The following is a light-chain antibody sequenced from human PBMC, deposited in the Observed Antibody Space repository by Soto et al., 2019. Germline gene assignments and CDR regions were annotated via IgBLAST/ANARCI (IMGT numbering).Light chain of an antibody. CDR1: QSVSSSY. Sequence: EIVLTQSPGTLSLSPGERATLSCRASQSVSSSYLAWYQQKPGQAPRLLIYGASSRATGIPDRFSGSGSGTEFNLTISRLEPEDFAVYYCQQYGSSPRTFGQGTKVDIK. V-gene: IGKV3-20*01. J-gene: IGKJ1*01. CDR3: QQYGSSPRT. CDR2: GAS.